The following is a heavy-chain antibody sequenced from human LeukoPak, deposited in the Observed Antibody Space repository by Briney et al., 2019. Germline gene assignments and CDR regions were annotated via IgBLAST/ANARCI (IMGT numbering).Heavy chain of an antibody. CDR1: GGSISSYY. CDR3: ARGGYVWGSYRPLYFDY. V-gene: IGHV4-59*01. Sequence: SETLSLTCTVSGGSISSYYWSWIRQPPGKGLEWIGYIYYSGSTNYNPSLKSRVTISVDTSKNQFSLKLSSVTAADTAVYYCARGGYVWGSYRPLYFDYWGQGTLVTVSS. CDR2: IYYSGST. J-gene: IGHJ4*02. D-gene: IGHD3-16*02.